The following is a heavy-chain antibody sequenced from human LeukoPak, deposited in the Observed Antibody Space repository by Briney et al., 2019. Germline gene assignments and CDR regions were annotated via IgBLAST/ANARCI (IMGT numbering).Heavy chain of an antibody. CDR2: IYHRGST. Sequence: PSETLSLTCTVSGYSISSGYYWGWIRQPPGKGLEWIGSIYHRGSTYYNPSLKSRVTISVDTSKNQFSLKLSSVTAADTAVYYCARESLVGAADYWGQGTLVTVSS. CDR1: GYSISSGYY. V-gene: IGHV4-38-2*02. CDR3: ARESLVGAADY. J-gene: IGHJ4*02. D-gene: IGHD1-26*01.